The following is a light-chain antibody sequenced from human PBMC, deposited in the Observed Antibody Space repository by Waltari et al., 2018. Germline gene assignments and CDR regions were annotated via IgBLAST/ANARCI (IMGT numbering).Light chain of an antibody. CDR2: GAS. J-gene: IGKJ1*01. CDR1: QSVSSS. CDR3: QQYDHSPWT. V-gene: IGKV3-15*01. Sequence: EIVMTQSPATLSVSPGERATLSCRASQSVSSSLAWYQQKPGQAPRLLVYGASTRATGIPARFSGSGSGTEFTLTISSLAPEDFAMYYCQQYDHSPWTFGQGTKVEIQ.